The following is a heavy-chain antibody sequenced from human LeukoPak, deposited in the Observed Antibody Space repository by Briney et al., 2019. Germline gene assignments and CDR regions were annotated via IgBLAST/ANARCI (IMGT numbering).Heavy chain of an antibody. J-gene: IGHJ4*02. D-gene: IGHD6-19*01. Sequence: PSETLSLTCTLSGYSISSGYYWGWIRPPPGKGLEWIGSIHHSGSTYYNPSLKSRVTISLDTSENQFSLKLSSVTAADTAVYYCARDLYSSGWGYFDYWGQGTLVTVSS. V-gene: IGHV4-38-2*02. CDR2: IHHSGST. CDR1: GYSISSGYY. CDR3: ARDLYSSGWGYFDY.